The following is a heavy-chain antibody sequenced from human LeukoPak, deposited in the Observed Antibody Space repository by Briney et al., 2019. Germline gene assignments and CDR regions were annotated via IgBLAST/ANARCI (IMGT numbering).Heavy chain of an antibody. J-gene: IGHJ6*02. CDR1: GGTFSSYA. CDR2: IIPIFGTA. CDR3: ARGLGSMVRGVFPYYYYYGMDV. D-gene: IGHD3-10*01. Sequence: GASVKVSCKASGGTFSSYAISWVRQAPGQWLEWMGGIIPIFGTANYAQKFQGRVTITADESTSTAYMELSSLRSEDTAVYYCARGLGSMVRGVFPYYYYYGMDVWGQGTTVTVSS. V-gene: IGHV1-69*13.